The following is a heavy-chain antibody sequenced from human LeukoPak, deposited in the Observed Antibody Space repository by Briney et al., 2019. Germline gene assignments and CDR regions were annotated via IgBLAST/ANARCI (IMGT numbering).Heavy chain of an antibody. V-gene: IGHV4-39*01. D-gene: IGHD4-17*01. J-gene: IGHJ4*02. CDR1: GGSISSSSYY. CDR3: ARGHGYGDYHFDY. Sequence: SETLSLTCTVSGGSISSSSYYWGWIRQPPGKGLEWIGSIYYSGSTYYNPSLKSRVTISVDTAKNQFSLKLSSVTAADTAVYYCARGHGYGDYHFDYWGQGTLVTVSS. CDR2: IYYSGST.